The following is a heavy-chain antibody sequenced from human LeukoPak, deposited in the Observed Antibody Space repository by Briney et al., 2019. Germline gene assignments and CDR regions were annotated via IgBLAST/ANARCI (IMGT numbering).Heavy chain of an antibody. V-gene: IGHV1-2*02. CDR3: ARDHDILTGYYFDY. Sequence: ASVKVSCKASGYAFTGYYMHWVRQPPGQGLEWMGWINPNSGGTNYAQKFQGRVTMTRDTSISTAYMELSRLRSDETAVYYCARDHDILTGYYFDYWGQGTLVTVSS. D-gene: IGHD3-9*01. CDR1: GYAFTGYY. CDR2: INPNSGGT. J-gene: IGHJ4*02.